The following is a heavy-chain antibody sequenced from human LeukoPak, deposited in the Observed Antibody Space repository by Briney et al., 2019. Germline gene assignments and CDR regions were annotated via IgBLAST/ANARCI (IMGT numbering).Heavy chain of an antibody. CDR3: ARHNHYYYYYGMDV. J-gene: IGHJ6*02. Sequence: SETLSLTCTVSGDSISNYYWSWLRQPPGKGLEWIGYIYYSGSTNYNPSLKSRVTISVDTSKNQFSLKLSSVTAADTAVYYCARHNHYYYYYGMDVWGQGTTVTVSS. V-gene: IGHV4-59*01. CDR1: GDSISNYY. CDR2: IYYSGST.